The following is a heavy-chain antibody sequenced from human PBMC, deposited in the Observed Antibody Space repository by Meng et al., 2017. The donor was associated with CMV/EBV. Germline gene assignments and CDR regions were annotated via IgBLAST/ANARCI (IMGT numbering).Heavy chain of an antibody. Sequence: ASVKVSCKASGYTFTGYYMHWVRQAPGQGLEWMGWINPNSGGTNYAQKFQGRVTMTRDTSISTAYMELSSLRSEDTAVYYRAAGYYDFWSGYYTSPTYGMDVWGQGTTVTVSS. CDR1: GYTFTGYY. CDR3: AAGYYDFWSGYYTSPTYGMDV. J-gene: IGHJ6*02. CDR2: INPNSGGT. V-gene: IGHV1-2*02. D-gene: IGHD3-3*01.